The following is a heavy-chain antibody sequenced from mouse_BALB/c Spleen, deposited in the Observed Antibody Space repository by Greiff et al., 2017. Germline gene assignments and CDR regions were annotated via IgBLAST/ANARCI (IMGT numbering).Heavy chain of an antibody. CDR1: GYTFTSYN. CDR2: IYPGNGDT. CDR3: ARGPGKGAWFAY. Sequence: QVQLQQPGAELVKPGASVKMSCKASGYTFTSYNMHWVKQTPGQGLEWIGAIYPGNGDTSYNQKFKGKATLTADKSSSTAYMQLSSLTSEDSAVYYCARGPGKGAWFAYWGQGTLVTVSA. V-gene: IGHV1-12*01. J-gene: IGHJ3*01.